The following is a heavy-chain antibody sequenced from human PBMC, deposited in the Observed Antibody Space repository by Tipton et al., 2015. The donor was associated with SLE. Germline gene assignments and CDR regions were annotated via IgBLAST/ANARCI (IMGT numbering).Heavy chain of an antibody. CDR3: AREGDIAVAGTHGMDV. Sequence: TLSLTCAVYGGSFSSHYWSWIRQPPGKGLEWIGYIYYSGSTNYNPSLKSRVTISVDTSKNQFSLKLSSVTAADTAVYYCAREGDIAVAGTHGMDVWGQGTTVTVSS. D-gene: IGHD6-19*01. CDR1: GGSFSSHY. J-gene: IGHJ6*02. V-gene: IGHV4-59*11. CDR2: IYYSGST.